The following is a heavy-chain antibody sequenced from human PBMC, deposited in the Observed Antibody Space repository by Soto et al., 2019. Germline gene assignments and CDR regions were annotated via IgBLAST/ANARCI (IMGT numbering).Heavy chain of an antibody. V-gene: IGHV3-23*01. CDR3: AKVFVFTIREGFDY. Sequence: PGGSLRLSCAASGFTFSSHAMSWVRQAPGKGLEWVSAITGSGDSTYYADSVKGRFTVSRDNSKNTLYLQMNSLRAEDTAVYYCAKVFVFTIREGFDYWGLGTLVTVSS. J-gene: IGHJ4*02. CDR1: GFTFSSHA. CDR2: ITGSGDST. D-gene: IGHD3-3*01.